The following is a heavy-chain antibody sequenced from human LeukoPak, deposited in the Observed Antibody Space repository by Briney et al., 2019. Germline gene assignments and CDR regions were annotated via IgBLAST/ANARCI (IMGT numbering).Heavy chain of an antibody. D-gene: IGHD2-21*01. CDR1: GGSISSNGYY. V-gene: IGHV4-39*01. Sequence: SETLSLTCTVSGGSISSNGYYWDWIRQPPGKGLEWIGSIYYSGSTYYNPSLTSRVTISVDTSKNQFSLKLSSVTAADTAVYYCARLLRWVYYFDSWGQGTLATVSS. J-gene: IGHJ4*02. CDR2: IYYSGST. CDR3: ARLLRWVYYFDS.